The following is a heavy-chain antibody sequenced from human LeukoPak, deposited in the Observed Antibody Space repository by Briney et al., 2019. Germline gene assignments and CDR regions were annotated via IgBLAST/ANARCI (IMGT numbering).Heavy chain of an antibody. D-gene: IGHD5-18*01. CDR1: GFTFSSYG. Sequence: GGSLRLSCAASGFTFSSYGMHWVRQAPGKGLEWVAVIWYDGSNKYYADSVKGRFTISRDNSKNTLFLQMNSLRAEDTAVSYCARGIQLSDYWGQGTLVTVPS. J-gene: IGHJ4*02. CDR2: IWYDGSNK. V-gene: IGHV3-33*01. CDR3: ARGIQLSDY.